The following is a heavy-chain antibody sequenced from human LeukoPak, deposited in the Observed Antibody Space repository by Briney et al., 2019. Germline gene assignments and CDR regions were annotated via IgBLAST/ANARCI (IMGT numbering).Heavy chain of an antibody. D-gene: IGHD6-13*01. J-gene: IGHJ5*02. CDR3: ARDPSIAAGSPVPWFDP. V-gene: IGHV4-59*12. CDR2: IYYSGRT. Sequence: PSETLSLTCTVFGGSISTNYWSWIRQPPGKGLEWIGYIYYSGRTNYNPSLKSRVTISVDTSKNQFSLKLSSVTAADTAVYYCARDPSIAAGSPVPWFDPWGQGTLVTVSS. CDR1: GGSISTNY.